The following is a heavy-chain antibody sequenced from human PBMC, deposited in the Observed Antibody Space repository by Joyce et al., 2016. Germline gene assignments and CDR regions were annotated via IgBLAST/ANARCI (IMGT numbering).Heavy chain of an antibody. CDR3: ARHSDYTGQQCGMDV. Sequence: QLQLQESGPGLVKPSETLSLSCSVSGGYISTPSHFFWGWIRQLPGMGLEWIGSSYHTGFYHYNPSLASRVTISVDASKNQLSLHLSSVTAADTAIYYCARHSDYTGQQCGMDVWGQGTTVTVSS. D-gene: IGHD4-11*01. CDR2: SYHTGFY. CDR1: GGYISTPSHF. V-gene: IGHV4-39*01. J-gene: IGHJ6*02.